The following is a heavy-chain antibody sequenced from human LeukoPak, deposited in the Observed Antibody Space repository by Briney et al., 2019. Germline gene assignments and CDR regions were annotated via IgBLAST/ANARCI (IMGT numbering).Heavy chain of an antibody. CDR3: ARDYYYGSGRLGYMDV. Sequence: GGSQRLSCAASGFTFSSYWISWVRQAPGKGLEWVANIKQDGSEKYYVDSVKGRFTISRDNAKNSLYLQMNSLRAEDTAVYYCARDYYYGSGRLGYMDVWGKGTTVTVSS. J-gene: IGHJ6*03. V-gene: IGHV3-7*01. CDR1: GFTFSSYW. CDR2: IKQDGSEK. D-gene: IGHD3-10*01.